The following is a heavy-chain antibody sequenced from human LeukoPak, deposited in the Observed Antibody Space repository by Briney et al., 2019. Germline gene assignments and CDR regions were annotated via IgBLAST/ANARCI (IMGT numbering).Heavy chain of an antibody. CDR3: AKHILGVAVFDY. CDR2: ISGDGINK. V-gene: IGHV3-23*01. Sequence: GGSLRLSCAASGFTFRSYAMSWVRQAPGKGPEWVSAISGDGINKYYADSVKGRFTTSRDNSKNTLYLQMNSLRAEDTALYYCAKHILGVAVFDYWGQGTLVTVSS. D-gene: IGHD1-26*01. CDR1: GFTFRSYA. J-gene: IGHJ4*02.